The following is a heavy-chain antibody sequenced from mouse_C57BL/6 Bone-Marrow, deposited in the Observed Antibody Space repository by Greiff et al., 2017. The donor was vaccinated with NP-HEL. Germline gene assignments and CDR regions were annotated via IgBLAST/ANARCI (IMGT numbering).Heavy chain of an antibody. D-gene: IGHD1-1*01. Sequence: EVNVVESGGGLVQPGGSLRLSCATSGFTFTDYYMSWVRQPPGKALEWLGFIRNKANGYTTEYSASVKGRFTISRDNSQSILYLQMNTLRAEDSATYYCARHYYGYYDYWGQGTTLTVSS. CDR3: ARHYYGYYDY. V-gene: IGHV7-3*02. CDR2: IRNKANGYTT. CDR1: GFTFTDYY. J-gene: IGHJ2*01.